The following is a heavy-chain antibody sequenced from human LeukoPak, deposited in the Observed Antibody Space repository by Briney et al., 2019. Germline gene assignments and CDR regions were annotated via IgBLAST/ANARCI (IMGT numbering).Heavy chain of an antibody. J-gene: IGHJ6*03. CDR1: GFTFSSYE. Sequence: HPGGSLRLSCAASGFTFSSYEVNWVRQAPGKGLEWVSYISSSGSTIYYADSVKGRFTISRDNANNSLYLQMNSLRAGDTAVYYCARDLPYYYYMDVWGKGTTVTVSS. V-gene: IGHV3-48*03. CDR2: ISSSGSTI. CDR3: ARDLPYYYYMDV.